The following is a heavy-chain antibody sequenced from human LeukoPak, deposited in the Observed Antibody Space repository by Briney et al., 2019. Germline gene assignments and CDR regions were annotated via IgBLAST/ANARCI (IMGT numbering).Heavy chain of an antibody. V-gene: IGHV3-21*01. J-gene: IGHJ6*03. CDR3: ARVIVFRGYMDV. Sequence: PGGSLRLSCAASGFTFSSYNMNWVRQAPGKGLEWVSSISSSSSYIYYADSVKGRFTISRDNAKNSLYLQMNSLKAQDTAGYYCARVIVFRGYMDVWGKGTTVTVSS. D-gene: IGHD1-26*01. CDR2: ISSSSSYI. CDR1: GFTFSSYN.